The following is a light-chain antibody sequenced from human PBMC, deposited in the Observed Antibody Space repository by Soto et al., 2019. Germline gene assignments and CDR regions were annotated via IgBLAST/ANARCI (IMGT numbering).Light chain of an antibody. Sequence: EIVLTQSPGTLSLSPGERATLSCRASQSLTTNYLAWYQQKPGQAPNLLISGASNRATGIPDRFSGSGSGTDFTLTISRLEPEDFAVYYCQQYGSSITFGPGTKVDIK. CDR1: QSLTTNY. CDR3: QQYGSSIT. J-gene: IGKJ3*01. V-gene: IGKV3-20*01. CDR2: GAS.